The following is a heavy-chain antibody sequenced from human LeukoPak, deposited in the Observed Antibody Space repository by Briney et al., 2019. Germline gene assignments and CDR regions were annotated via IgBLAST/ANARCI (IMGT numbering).Heavy chain of an antibody. CDR3: ARGPRYYDILTGYSNWFDP. D-gene: IGHD3-9*01. CDR1: GGSISSSSYY. J-gene: IGHJ5*02. V-gene: IGHV4-39*01. Sequence: PSETLSLTCTVSGGSISSSSYYWGWICQPPGKGLEWIGSIYYSGSTYYNPSLKSRVTISVDTSKNQFSLKLSSVTAADTAVYYCARGPRYYDILTGYSNWFDPWGQGTLVTVSS. CDR2: IYYSGST.